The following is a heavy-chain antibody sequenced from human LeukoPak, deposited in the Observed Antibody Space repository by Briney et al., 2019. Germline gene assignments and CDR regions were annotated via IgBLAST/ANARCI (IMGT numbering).Heavy chain of an antibody. CDR1: GGSISSGGYY. J-gene: IGHJ4*02. V-gene: IGHV4-31*03. D-gene: IGHD6-19*01. CDR3: ARGVVAVAGIDY. CDR2: IYYSGST. Sequence: PSQTLSLTCTVSGGSISSGGYYWSWIRQHSGKGLEWIGYIYYSGSTYYNPSLKSRVTISVDTSKNQFSLKLSSVTAADTAVYYCARGVVAVAGIDYWGQGTLVTVSS.